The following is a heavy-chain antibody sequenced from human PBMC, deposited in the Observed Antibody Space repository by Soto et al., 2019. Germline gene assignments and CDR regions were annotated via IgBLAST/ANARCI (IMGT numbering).Heavy chain of an antibody. Sequence: PGESLKISCKGSGYSFTSYWIGWVRQMPGKGLEWMGIIYPGDSDTRYSPSFQGQVTISADKSISTAYLQWSSLKASDTAMYYCARRTSLPGIAAPVWFDPWGQGTLVTVSS. CDR1: GYSFTSYW. J-gene: IGHJ5*02. V-gene: IGHV5-51*01. D-gene: IGHD6-13*01. CDR2: IYPGDSDT. CDR3: ARRTSLPGIAAPVWFDP.